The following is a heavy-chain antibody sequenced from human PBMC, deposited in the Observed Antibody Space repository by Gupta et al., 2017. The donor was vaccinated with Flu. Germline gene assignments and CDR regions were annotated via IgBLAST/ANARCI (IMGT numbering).Heavy chain of an antibody. Sequence: EVQLVESGGGLVQPGGSLRLSCAASGFTFRSYWMHWVRQAPGQGLEWVANINQDGREKYYVGSVKGRFTISRDNAKNELYLQMNSLRGDDTAVYFCVREIGAESSYWGQGTLVTVSS. J-gene: IGHJ4*02. CDR3: VREIGAESSY. CDR1: GFTFRSYW. D-gene: IGHD3-10*01. CDR2: INQDGREK. V-gene: IGHV3-7*04.